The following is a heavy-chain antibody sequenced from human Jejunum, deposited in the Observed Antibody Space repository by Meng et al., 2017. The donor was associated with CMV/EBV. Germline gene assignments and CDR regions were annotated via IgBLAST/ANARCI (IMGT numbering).Heavy chain of an antibody. CDR2: IGGKGYTM. Sequence: LSCAASGFNFDIYEMNWVRQAPGKGLEWVSYIGGKGYTMLYSDSVKGRFTISRDDAKTLVHLQMNSLRAEDTATYYCAAGGGFDFWGQGTLVTVSS. D-gene: IGHD3-16*01. CDR3: AAGGGFDF. J-gene: IGHJ4*02. V-gene: IGHV3-48*03. CDR1: GFNFDIYE.